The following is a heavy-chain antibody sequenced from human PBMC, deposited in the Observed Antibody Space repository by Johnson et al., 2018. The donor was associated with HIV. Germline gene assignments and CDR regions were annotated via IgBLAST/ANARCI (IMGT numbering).Heavy chain of an antibody. Sequence: QVQLVESGGGVVQPGRSLRLSCAASGFTFSDYAIHWVRQAPGKGLEWVAVISYDGSNKYYADSVKGRFTISRDNSKNTLYLQMNSLRAEDTAVYYCARDRKQWLVVGGGINDIWGQGTMVTVSS. V-gene: IGHV3-30-3*01. CDR1: GFTFSDYA. CDR2: ISYDGSNK. D-gene: IGHD6-19*01. J-gene: IGHJ3*02. CDR3: ARDRKQWLVVGGGINDI.